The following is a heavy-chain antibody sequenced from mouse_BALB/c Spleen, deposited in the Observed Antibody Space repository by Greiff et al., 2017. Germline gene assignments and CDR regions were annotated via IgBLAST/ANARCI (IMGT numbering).Heavy chain of an antibody. J-gene: IGHJ2*01. CDR1: GFSLTSYD. CDR3: VRVGLRRSFDY. Sequence: VKLQESGPGLVAPSQCLSITCTVSGFSLTSYDISWVRQPPGKGLEWLGVIWTGGGTNYNSAFMSRLSISKDNSKSQVFLKMSSLQTDDTAIYYCVRVGLRRSFDYWGQGTTLTVSS. D-gene: IGHD2-4*01. CDR2: IWTGGGT. V-gene: IGHV2-9-2*01.